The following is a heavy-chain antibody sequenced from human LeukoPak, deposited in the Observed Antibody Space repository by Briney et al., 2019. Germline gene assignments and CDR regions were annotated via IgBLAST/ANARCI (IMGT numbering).Heavy chain of an antibody. CDR1: GYTFTSYG. J-gene: IGHJ6*02. CDR3: ARECSSTSCYAGLGYYYYYGMDV. Sequence: ASVKVSCKASGYTFTSYGISWVRQAPGQGLEWMGWISAYNGNTNYAQKLQGRVTMTTDTSTSTAYMELRSLRSDDTAVYYCARECSSTSCYAGLGYYYYYGMDVWGQGTTVTVSS. V-gene: IGHV1-18*01. CDR2: ISAYNGNT. D-gene: IGHD2-2*01.